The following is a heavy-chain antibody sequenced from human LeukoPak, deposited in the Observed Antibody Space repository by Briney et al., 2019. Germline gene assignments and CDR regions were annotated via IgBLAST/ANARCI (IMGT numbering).Heavy chain of an antibody. CDR3: ARDNSVGDSAWWFDP. D-gene: IGHD5-12*01. Sequence: ASVKVSCKASGGTFSSYAISWVRQAPGQGLEWMGGIIPIFGTANYAQKFQGRVTMTRDMATSTDYMEVSSLRSGDTAVYYCARDNSVGDSAWWFDPWGQGTLVTVSS. V-gene: IGHV1-69*05. CDR1: GGTFSSYA. J-gene: IGHJ5*02. CDR2: IIPIFGTA.